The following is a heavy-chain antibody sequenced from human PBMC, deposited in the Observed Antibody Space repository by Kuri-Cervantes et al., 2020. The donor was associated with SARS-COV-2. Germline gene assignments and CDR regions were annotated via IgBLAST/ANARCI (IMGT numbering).Heavy chain of an antibody. CDR2: ISAYNGNT. D-gene: IGHD2-2*01. CDR3: ARDDSEDQLLWARYYYGTDV. Sequence: ASVKVSCKASGYTFTSYGISRVRQAPGQGLEWMGWISAYNGNTNYAQKLQGRVTMTTDTSTSTAYMELRSLRSDDTAVYYCARDDSEDQLLWARYYYGTDVWGQGTTVTVSS. CDR1: GYTFTSYG. V-gene: IGHV1-18*01. J-gene: IGHJ6*02.